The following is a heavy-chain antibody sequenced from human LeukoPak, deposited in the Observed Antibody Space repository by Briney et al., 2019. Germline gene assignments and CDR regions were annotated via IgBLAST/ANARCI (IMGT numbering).Heavy chain of an antibody. Sequence: GGSLRLSCAASGFTFDDYAMHWVRQAPGKGLEWVALISWEGQTTYYADSVRGRFTISRDNSKNSLYLQMNSLRTEDTAFYYCTRDTDYGSATNYFDSWGQGTLVSASS. V-gene: IGHV3-43*01. CDR3: TRDTDYGSATNYFDS. CDR2: ISWEGQTT. J-gene: IGHJ4*02. CDR1: GFTFDDYA. D-gene: IGHD3-10*01.